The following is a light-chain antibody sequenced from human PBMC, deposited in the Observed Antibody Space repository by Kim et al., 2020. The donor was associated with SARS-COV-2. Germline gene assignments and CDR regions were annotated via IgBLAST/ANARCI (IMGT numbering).Light chain of an antibody. CDR3: HQYNDWPPGDT. CDR1: QSVGNN. Sequence: SPGERATLFCRASQSVGNNVAWYQHKPGQAPRVLIYGASTRATDIPARFSGSGSGTEFTLSISSLQSEDFAVYFCHQYNDWPPGDTFGQGTKLEI. CDR2: GAS. J-gene: IGKJ2*01. V-gene: IGKV3-15*01.